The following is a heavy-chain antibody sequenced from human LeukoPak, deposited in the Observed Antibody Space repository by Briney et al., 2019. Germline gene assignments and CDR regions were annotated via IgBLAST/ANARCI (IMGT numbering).Heavy chain of an antibody. V-gene: IGHV3-21*01. CDR2: INSSSSYI. J-gene: IGHJ4*02. D-gene: IGHD3-9*01. CDR1: GFTCNNYS. CDR3: ARGYDILTGYYYGAFDY. Sequence: AGSLRCSCAASGFTCNNYSMNWVRQAPGKGLEWASSINSSSSYIYYADSVKGRFTISRDNAKNSLYLQMNSLRAEDTAVYYCARGYDILTGYYYGAFDYWGQGALVTVSS.